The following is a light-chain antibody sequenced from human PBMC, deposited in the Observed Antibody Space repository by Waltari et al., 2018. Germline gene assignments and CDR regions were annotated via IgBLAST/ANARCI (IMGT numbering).Light chain of an antibody. CDR2: GAT. Sequence: EIVLTKSPGTLSLSPGDRATLSCRASQSVHSRYLAWYQQKPGQAPRLLISGATSGAIGIPDRFSGSGSGTDFTLTISRLEPEDFAVYYCHQYGTSPWTFGRGTKVEIK. V-gene: IGKV3-20*01. J-gene: IGKJ1*01. CDR3: HQYGTSPWT. CDR1: QSVHSRY.